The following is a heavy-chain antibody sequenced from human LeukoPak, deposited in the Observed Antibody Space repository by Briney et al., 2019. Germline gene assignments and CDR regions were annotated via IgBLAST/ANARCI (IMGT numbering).Heavy chain of an antibody. D-gene: IGHD2-21*01. CDR2: IKQDGSEK. Sequence: PGGSLRLSCAASGFIFSNFWMSWVRQAPGKGLEWVAGIKQDGSEKFYVDSVKGRLTISRDNAKNSLYLQMNFLRTEDTALYYCARTRGETYFDYWGQGTLVTVSS. CDR1: GFIFSNFW. J-gene: IGHJ4*02. V-gene: IGHV3-7*01. CDR3: ARTRGETYFDY.